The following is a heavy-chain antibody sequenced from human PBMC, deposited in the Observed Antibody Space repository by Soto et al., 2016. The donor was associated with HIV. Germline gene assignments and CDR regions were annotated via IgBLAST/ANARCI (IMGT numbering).Heavy chain of an antibody. V-gene: IGHV3-66*01. CDR3: ARERDYDSSEDGFDM. D-gene: IGHD3-22*01. Sequence: EEQLVESGGGLVQPGGSLRLSCTASGITVTNTYLNWVRQAPRKGLEWVSVIYSDDSTFYADSVRGRFTISRDISKNTLFLQMNSLRAEDTAIYYCARERDYDSSEDGFDMWGQGTMVTVSS. J-gene: IGHJ3*02. CDR1: GITVTNTY. CDR2: IYSDDST.